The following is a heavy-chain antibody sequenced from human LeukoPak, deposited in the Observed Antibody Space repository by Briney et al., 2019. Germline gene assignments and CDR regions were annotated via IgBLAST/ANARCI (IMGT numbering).Heavy chain of an antibody. CDR1: GYTFTSYG. CDR2: ISAYNGNT. Sequence: VASVKVSCKASGYTFTSYGISWVRQAPGQGLEWMGWISAYNGNTNYAQKLQGRVTMTTDTSTSTAYMELSSLRSDDTAVYYCARVNDVYCSGGSCYDYWGQGTLVTVSS. CDR3: ARVNDVYCSGGSCYDY. D-gene: IGHD2-15*01. J-gene: IGHJ4*02. V-gene: IGHV1-18*01.